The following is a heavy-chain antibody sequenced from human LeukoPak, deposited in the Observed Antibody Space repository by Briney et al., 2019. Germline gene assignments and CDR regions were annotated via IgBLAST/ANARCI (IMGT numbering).Heavy chain of an antibody. V-gene: IGHV3-21*01. D-gene: IGHD5-24*01. CDR1: GFTFSSYS. CDR3: ARVSREMATITAPDY. CDR2: ISSSSSYI. Sequence: GGSLRLSCAASGFTFSSYSMNWVRQAPGKGLEWVSSISSSSSYIYYADSVKGRFTISRDNAKNSLYLQMNSPRAGDTAVYYCARVSREMATITAPDYWGQGTLVTVSS. J-gene: IGHJ4*02.